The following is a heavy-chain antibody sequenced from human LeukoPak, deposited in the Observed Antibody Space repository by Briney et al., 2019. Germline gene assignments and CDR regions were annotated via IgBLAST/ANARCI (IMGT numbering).Heavy chain of an antibody. V-gene: IGHV4-39*07. D-gene: IGHD6-19*01. Sequence: PSETLSLTCTVSGGSISSSSYYWVWLRPPPGKGLEWIGSIYYSGSTNYNPSLKSRVTISVDTSKNQFSLKLSSVTAADTAVYYCARVLAVARVAFDIWGQGTMVTVSS. J-gene: IGHJ3*02. CDR2: IYYSGST. CDR3: ARVLAVARVAFDI. CDR1: GGSISSSSYY.